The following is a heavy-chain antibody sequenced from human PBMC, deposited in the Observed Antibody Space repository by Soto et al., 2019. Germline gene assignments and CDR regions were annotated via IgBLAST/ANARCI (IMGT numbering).Heavy chain of an antibody. Sequence: LRLSCAASGFAFSSYAMHWVRQAPGKGLEWVAVISYDGSNKYYADSVKGRFTISRDNAKNSLFLQMNSLRAEDTAVYYCARHPERIAQIGWFDPWGQGTLVTVSS. CDR3: ARHPERIAQIGWFDP. D-gene: IGHD6-13*01. J-gene: IGHJ5*02. CDR1: GFAFSSYA. CDR2: ISYDGSNK. V-gene: IGHV3-30*04.